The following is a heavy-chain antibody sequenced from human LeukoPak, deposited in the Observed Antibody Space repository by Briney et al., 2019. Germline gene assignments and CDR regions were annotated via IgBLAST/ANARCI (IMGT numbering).Heavy chain of an antibody. D-gene: IGHD1-26*01. Sequence: GGSLRLSCAASGFAVSSNHMNWVRQAPGEGLEWVSVIFNGGSTYYADSVKGRFTISRDNSKNTLYLQMNSLRAADTAVYYCATSIVGLTYDEHFQHWGQGTLVTVSS. CDR1: GFAVSSNH. V-gene: IGHV3-53*01. J-gene: IGHJ1*01. CDR2: IFNGGST. CDR3: ATSIVGLTYDEHFQH.